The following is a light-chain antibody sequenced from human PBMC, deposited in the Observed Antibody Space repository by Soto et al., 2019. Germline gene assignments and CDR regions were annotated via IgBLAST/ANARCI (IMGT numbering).Light chain of an antibody. CDR3: WSYAGGTSVV. V-gene: IGLV2-14*01. CDR2: DVS. CDR1: SSDVGGYNY. J-gene: IGLJ3*02. Sequence: QSALTQPASVSGSPGQSITISCTGTSSDVGGYNYVSWYQQHPGKAPKLMIYDVSNRPSGVSNRFSGSKSGNTASLTISGLQAEDEADYYCWSYAGGTSVVFGGGTKLTVL.